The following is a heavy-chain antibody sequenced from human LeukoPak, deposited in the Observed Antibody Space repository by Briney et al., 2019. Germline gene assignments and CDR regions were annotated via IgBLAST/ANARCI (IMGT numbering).Heavy chain of an antibody. D-gene: IGHD1-26*01. J-gene: IGHJ3*02. Sequence: PGGSLRLSCAASGFTFSDAWMRWVRQAPGKGLEWVGRIESKTDGWTADYAAPVKGRFTISRDDSKNTVFLQMNTLRTEDTAVYYCTTGLLRRYAFDIWGRGTMVTVSS. V-gene: IGHV3-15*04. CDR3: TTGLLRRYAFDI. CDR2: IESKTDGWTA. CDR1: GFTFSDAW.